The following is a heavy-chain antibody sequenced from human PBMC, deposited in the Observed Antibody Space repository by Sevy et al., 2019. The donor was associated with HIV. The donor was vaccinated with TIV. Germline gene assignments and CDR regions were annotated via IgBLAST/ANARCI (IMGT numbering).Heavy chain of an antibody. J-gene: IGHJ5*02. CDR1: GFTFSDYY. V-gene: IGHV3-11*01. CDR2: ISSSGSTI. Sequence: GGSLRLSCAASGFTFSDYYMSWIRQAPGKGLEWVSYISSSGSTIYYAGSVKGRFTISRDNAKNSLYLQMNCLRAEDTAVYYCARAVLYYYDSSGYYNWFDPWGQGTLVTVSS. CDR3: ARAVLYYYDSSGYYNWFDP. D-gene: IGHD3-22*01.